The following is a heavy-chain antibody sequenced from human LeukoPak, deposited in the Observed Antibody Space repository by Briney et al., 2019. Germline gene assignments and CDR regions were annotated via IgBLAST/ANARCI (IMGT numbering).Heavy chain of an antibody. Sequence: GGSLRLSCAASAFTFSTYAMHWVRQAPGKGLEWVAVISYDGSNKYYADSVKGRFTISRDNSKNTLYLQMNSLRAEDTAVYYCAKDPRRMARLITFGGGRPYYFDYWGQGTLVTVSS. D-gene: IGHD3-16*01. V-gene: IGHV3-30-3*01. CDR2: ISYDGSNK. CDR1: AFTFSTYA. CDR3: AKDPRRMARLITFGGGRPYYFDY. J-gene: IGHJ4*02.